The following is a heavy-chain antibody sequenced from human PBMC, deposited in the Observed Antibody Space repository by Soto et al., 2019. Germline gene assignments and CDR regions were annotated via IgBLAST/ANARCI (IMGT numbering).Heavy chain of an antibody. CDR2: INPNSGNT. Sequence: ASVKVSCKASGYTFTSYDINWVRQATGQRLEWMGWINPNSGNTGYAQKFQGRVTMTRDTSASTAYMEMSSLRSEATAVYYGARDLGGWPDYWGQGTLVTAPQ. V-gene: IGHV1-8*01. J-gene: IGHJ4*02. CDR3: ARDLGGWPDY. CDR1: GYTFTSYD. D-gene: IGHD2-15*01.